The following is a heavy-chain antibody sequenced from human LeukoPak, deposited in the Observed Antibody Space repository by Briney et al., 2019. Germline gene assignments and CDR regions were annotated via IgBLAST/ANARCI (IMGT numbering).Heavy chain of an antibody. V-gene: IGHV7-4-1*02. J-gene: IGHJ4*02. CDR1: GYTFTGYY. CDR3: ARKGYYGSGSYYNY. Sequence: ASVTVSFKASGYTFTGYYMHWVRQAPGQGLEWMGWINTNTGNPTYAQGFTGRFVFSLDTSVSTAYLQISSLKAEDTAVYYCARKGYYGSGSYYNYWGQGTLVTVSS. CDR2: INTNTGNP. D-gene: IGHD3-10*01.